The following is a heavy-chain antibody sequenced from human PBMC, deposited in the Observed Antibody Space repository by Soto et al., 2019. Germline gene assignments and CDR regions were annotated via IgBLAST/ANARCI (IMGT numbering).Heavy chain of an antibody. CDR1: GGTFSSYT. J-gene: IGHJ5*02. Sequence: QVQLVQSGAEVKKPGSSVKVSCKASGGTFSSYTISWVRQAPGQGLEWMGRIIPILGIANYAQKFQGRVTITEDTSTSTAYMELSSLRSEDTAVYYCARIRSGYYTFWFDPWGQGSLVTVSS. CDR3: ARIRSGYYTFWFDP. V-gene: IGHV1-69*02. CDR2: IIPILGIA. D-gene: IGHD3-3*01.